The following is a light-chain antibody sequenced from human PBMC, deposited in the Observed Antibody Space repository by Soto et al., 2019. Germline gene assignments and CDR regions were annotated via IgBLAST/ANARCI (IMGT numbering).Light chain of an antibody. J-gene: IGKJ1*01. CDR1: QSVSNN. Sequence: EIVMTQSPATLSVSPGEGAPLSCGASQSVSNNLAWYQQKPGQAPRLLISGVYSRAAGIPDRFSGSGSGTDFTLTISRLEPEDFAVYYCQQYDTSPRTFGQGTKVDIK. CDR2: GVY. CDR3: QQYDTSPRT. V-gene: IGKV3D-15*01.